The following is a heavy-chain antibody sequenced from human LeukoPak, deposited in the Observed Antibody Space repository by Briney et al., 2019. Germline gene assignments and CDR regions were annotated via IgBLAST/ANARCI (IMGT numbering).Heavy chain of an antibody. CDR1: GFTVSSNY. Sequence: GGSLRLSCAASGFTVSSNYMSWVRQAPGKGLEWVSVIYSGGSTYYADSVKGRFTISRDNSKNTLYLQMNSLRAEDTAVYYCARVRYYDSSGYFGKYFQHWGQGTLVTVSS. CDR2: IYSGGST. CDR3: ARVRYYDSSGYFGKYFQH. J-gene: IGHJ1*01. V-gene: IGHV3-66*01. D-gene: IGHD3-22*01.